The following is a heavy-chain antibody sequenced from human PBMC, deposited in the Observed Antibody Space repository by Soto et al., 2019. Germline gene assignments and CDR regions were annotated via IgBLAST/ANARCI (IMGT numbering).Heavy chain of an antibody. J-gene: IGHJ3*02. V-gene: IGHV7-4-1*01. D-gene: IGHD3-3*01. CDR2: INTNTGNP. Sequence: ASVKGACKASGYTFPSYAINWVRQDPGQGLEWMGWINTNTGNPTYAQGFTGRFVFSLDTSVSTAYLQICSLKAEDTAVYYCARPRYDFWSGYTNDAFDIWGQGTMVTVSS. CDR1: GYTFPSYA. CDR3: ARPRYDFWSGYTNDAFDI.